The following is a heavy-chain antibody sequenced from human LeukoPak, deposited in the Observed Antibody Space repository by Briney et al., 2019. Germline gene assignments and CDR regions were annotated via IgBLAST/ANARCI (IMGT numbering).Heavy chain of an antibody. CDR3: ASWGYDSSGYYRDTVDY. J-gene: IGHJ4*02. Sequence: ASVKVSCKASGYTFTSYDINWVRQATGQGLEWMGWMNPNSGNTGYAQKFQGRVTMTRNTSISTAYMELSSLRSEDTAVYYCASWGYDSSGYYRDTVDYWGQGTLVTVSS. V-gene: IGHV1-8*01. CDR1: GYTFTSYD. CDR2: MNPNSGNT. D-gene: IGHD3-22*01.